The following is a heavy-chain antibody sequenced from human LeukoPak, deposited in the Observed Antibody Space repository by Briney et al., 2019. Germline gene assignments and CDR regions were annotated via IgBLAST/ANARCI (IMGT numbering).Heavy chain of an antibody. CDR1: GFTFNNYW. J-gene: IGHJ3*01. Sequence: GGSLRLSCAASGFTFNNYWMHWVRQAPGVGLVWVSSIRFDGGDTAYADSAKGRFTISRDNAKNTMFLQMNNLRAEDTAVYYCAKEIDGFDVWGQGTLVTVSS. V-gene: IGHV3-74*01. CDR3: AKEIDGFDV. CDR2: IRFDGGDT.